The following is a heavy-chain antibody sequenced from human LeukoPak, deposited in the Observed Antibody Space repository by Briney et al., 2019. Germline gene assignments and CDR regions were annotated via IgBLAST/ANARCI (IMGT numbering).Heavy chain of an antibody. CDR2: IRYNGSNK. D-gene: IGHD3-10*01. V-gene: IGHV3-30*02. J-gene: IGHJ6*03. Sequence: GGSLRLSCAASGFTFSSYGMHWVRQAPGKGLEWVTFIRYNGSNKYYAGSVKGRFTISRDNSKNTLYLQMNSLRAEDTAVYYCAKDPTMIRGVIITRYQYYYMDVWGKGTTVTVSS. CDR1: GFTFSSYG. CDR3: AKDPTMIRGVIITRYQYYYMDV.